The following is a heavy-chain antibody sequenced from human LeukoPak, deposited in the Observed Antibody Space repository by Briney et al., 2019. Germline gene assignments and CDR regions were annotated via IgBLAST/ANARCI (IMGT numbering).Heavy chain of an antibody. CDR3: ARRGVRGVHFDY. V-gene: IGHV4-34*01. CDR1: GGSFSGYY. D-gene: IGHD3-10*01. CDR2: INHSGST. Sequence: SETLSLTCAVYGGSFSGYYWSWIRQPPGKGLEWIGEINHSGSTNYNPSLKSRVTISVDTSKNQFSLKLSSVTAADTALYYCARRGVRGVHFDYWGQGTLVTVSS. J-gene: IGHJ4*02.